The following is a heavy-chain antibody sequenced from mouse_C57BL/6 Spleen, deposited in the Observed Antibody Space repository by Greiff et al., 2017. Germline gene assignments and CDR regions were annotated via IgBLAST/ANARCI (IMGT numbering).Heavy chain of an antibody. Sequence: VQLQQPGAELVKPGASVKLSCKASGYTFTSYWITWVKQRPGQGLEWIGDIYPGSGSTNYNEKFKSKATLTVDTSTSTAYMQLSSLTSEDSAVYYCARSRNWDDMRYFEGWGTGPTVTVSS. J-gene: IGHJ1*03. D-gene: IGHD4-1*01. CDR1: GYTFTSYW. CDR3: ARSRNWDDMRYFEG. V-gene: IGHV1-55*01. CDR2: IYPGSGST.